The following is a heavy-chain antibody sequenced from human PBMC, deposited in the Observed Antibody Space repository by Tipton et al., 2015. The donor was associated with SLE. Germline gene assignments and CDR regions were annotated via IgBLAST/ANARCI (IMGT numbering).Heavy chain of an antibody. Sequence: SLRLSCEASGFSFSSYGMHWVRQAPGKGLEWVAVIWYDGRNKYYADSVKGRFTISRDNSKNTLFLQMDSLRADDTAVYYCAKVGRPQLVVPDKDCFDHWGQGTQVTVSS. J-gene: IGHJ4*02. CDR3: AKVGRPQLVVPDKDCFDH. D-gene: IGHD2-15*01. V-gene: IGHV3-33*06. CDR1: GFSFSSYG. CDR2: IWYDGRNK.